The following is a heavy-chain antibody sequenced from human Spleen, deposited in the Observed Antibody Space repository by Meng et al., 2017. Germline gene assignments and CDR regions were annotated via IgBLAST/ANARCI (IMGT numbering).Heavy chain of an antibody. CDR2: ISWNSGSI. CDR1: GFTFDDYA. V-gene: IGHV3-9*01. J-gene: IGHJ6*02. D-gene: IGHD6-19*01. CDR3: AKDTGRDSSGWYGDGMDV. Sequence: SLKISCAASGFTFDDYAMHWVRQAPGKGLEWVSGISWNSGSIGYADSVKGRFTISRDNAKNSLYLQMNSLRAEDTAVYYCAKDTGRDSSGWYGDGMDVWGQGTTVTVSS.